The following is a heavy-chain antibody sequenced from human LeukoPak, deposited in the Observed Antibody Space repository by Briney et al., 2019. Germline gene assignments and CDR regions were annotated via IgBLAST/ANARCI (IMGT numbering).Heavy chain of an antibody. CDR2: INHSGST. Sequence: SETLSLTCAVYGGSFSGYYWSWIRQPPGKGLEWIREINHSGSTNYNPSLKSRVTISVDTSKNQFSLKLSSVTAADTAMYYCARVSGYDWESFYDYWGQGSLVTVSS. V-gene: IGHV4-34*01. J-gene: IGHJ4*02. D-gene: IGHD5-12*01. CDR1: GGSFSGYY. CDR3: ARVSGYDWESFYDY.